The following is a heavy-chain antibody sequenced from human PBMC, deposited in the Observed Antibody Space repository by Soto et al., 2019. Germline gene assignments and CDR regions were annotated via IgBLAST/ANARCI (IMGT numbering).Heavy chain of an antibody. J-gene: IGHJ6*02. Sequence: SVKVSCKASGGTFSSYAISWVRQAPGQGLEWMGGIIPIFGTANYAQKFQGRVTITADESTSTAYMELSSLRSEDTAVYYCARSGGRRYFDWLSYYYYGMDVWGQGTTVTV. V-gene: IGHV1-69*13. D-gene: IGHD3-9*01. CDR2: IIPIFGTA. CDR3: ARSGGRRYFDWLSYYYYGMDV. CDR1: GGTFSSYA.